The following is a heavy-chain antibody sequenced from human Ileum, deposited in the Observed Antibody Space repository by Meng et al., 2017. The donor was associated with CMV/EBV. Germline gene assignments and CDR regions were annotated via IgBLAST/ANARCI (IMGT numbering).Heavy chain of an antibody. Sequence: GSLRLSCTVSGDSISTYWWSWIRQSPGKGLEWIGYIHHSGTTNHNPSLRSRVIMSVDTSNNRFSLKLTSVTAADTAVYYCARDSYHYGSSTYNWFDPWGQGILVTVSS. V-gene: IGHV4-59*01. J-gene: IGHJ5*02. CDR2: IHHSGTT. D-gene: IGHD3-10*01. CDR1: GDSISTYW. CDR3: ARDSYHYGSSTYNWFDP.